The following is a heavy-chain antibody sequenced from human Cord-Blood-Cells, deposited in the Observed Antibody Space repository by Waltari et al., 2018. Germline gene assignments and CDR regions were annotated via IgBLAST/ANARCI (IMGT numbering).Heavy chain of an antibody. CDR1: GFSLSTSGMC. J-gene: IGHJ4*02. Sequence: QVTLRESGPALVKPTQTLTLTCTFSGFSLSTSGMCVSWIRQPPGKALEWLALIDWDDDKYYSKSLKTRLTISKDTSKNQVVLTMTNMDPVDTATYYCARTGPEYSSSWYFDYWGQGTLVTVSS. D-gene: IGHD6-13*01. CDR3: ARTGPEYSSSWYFDY. V-gene: IGHV2-70*01. CDR2: IDWDDDK.